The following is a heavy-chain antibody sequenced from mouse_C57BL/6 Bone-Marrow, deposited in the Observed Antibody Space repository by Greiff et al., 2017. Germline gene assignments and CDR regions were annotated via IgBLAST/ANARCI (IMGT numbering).Heavy chain of an antibody. CDR2: ISGGGGNT. V-gene: IGHV5-9*01. CDR1: GFTFSSYT. Sequence: EVKLVESGGGLVKPGGSLKLSCAASGFTFSSYTMSWVRQTPEKRLEWVATISGGGGNTYYPDSVKGRFTISRDNAKNTLYLQMSSLRSEDTALYYCARPPLYYYGSSSFAYWGQGTLVTVSA. J-gene: IGHJ3*01. D-gene: IGHD1-1*01. CDR3: ARPPLYYYGSSSFAY.